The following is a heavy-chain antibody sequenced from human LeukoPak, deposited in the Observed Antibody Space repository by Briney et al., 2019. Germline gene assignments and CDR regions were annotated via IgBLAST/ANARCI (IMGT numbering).Heavy chain of an antibody. V-gene: IGHV4-59*11. Sequence: PSETLSLTCTVSGGSISSHYWSWIRQPPGRGLEWIGYVHFSGTTSFNPSLKSRVTISVDTSKNQFSLRLSSMTAADTAVYYCAREQYLAYDVFGFWGQGTMVTVSS. D-gene: IGHD4-11*01. CDR2: VHFSGTT. J-gene: IGHJ3*01. CDR1: GGSISSHY. CDR3: AREQYLAYDVFGF.